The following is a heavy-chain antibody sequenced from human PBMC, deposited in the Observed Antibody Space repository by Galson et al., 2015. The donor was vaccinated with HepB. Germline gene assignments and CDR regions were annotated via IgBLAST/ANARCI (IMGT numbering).Heavy chain of an antibody. Sequence: SLRLSCAASGFRFSRYGMDWVRQAPGQGLEWVAVISYDGSHQYYGDSVKGRFTISRDNSKSTLFLQMNSLRAEDTAVYYCAKGDKLGWSTHDAFHIWGQGTEVTVSS. V-gene: IGHV3-30*18. CDR3: AKGDKLGWSTHDAFHI. CDR2: ISYDGSHQ. D-gene: IGHD6-19*01. J-gene: IGHJ3*02. CDR1: GFRFSRYG.